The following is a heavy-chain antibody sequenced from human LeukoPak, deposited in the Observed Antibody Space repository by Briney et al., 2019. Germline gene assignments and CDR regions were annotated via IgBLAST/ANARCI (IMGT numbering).Heavy chain of an antibody. V-gene: IGHV1-8*01. CDR2: MNPNSGNT. CDR1: GYTFTSYD. Sequence: ASVKVSCKASGYTFTSYDTNWVRQATGQGLEWMGWMNPNSGNTGYAQKFQGRVTMTRNTSISTAYMELSSLRSEDTAVYYCARASSRDGYKLSYWGQGTLVTVSS. CDR3: ARASSRDGYKLSY. D-gene: IGHD5-24*01. J-gene: IGHJ4*02.